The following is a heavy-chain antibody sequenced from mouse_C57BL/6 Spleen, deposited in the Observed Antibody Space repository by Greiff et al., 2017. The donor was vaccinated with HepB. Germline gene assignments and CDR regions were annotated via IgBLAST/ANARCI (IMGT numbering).Heavy chain of an antibody. CDR2: ISSGSSTI. D-gene: IGHD1-1*01. CDR1: GFTFSDYG. Sequence: EVKLVESGGGLVKPGGSLELSCAASGFTFSDYGMHWVRQAPEKGLEWVAYISSGSSTIYSADTVKGRFTISRDNAKNTLFLQMTSLRSEDTAMYYCAGGSSYFDYWGQGTTLTVSS. CDR3: AGGSSYFDY. J-gene: IGHJ2*01. V-gene: IGHV5-17*01.